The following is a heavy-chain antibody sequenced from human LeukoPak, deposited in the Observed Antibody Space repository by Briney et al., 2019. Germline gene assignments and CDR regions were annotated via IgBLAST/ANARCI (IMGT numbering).Heavy chain of an antibody. CDR2: IYYSGST. CDR3: ARQYYYGSGTLDV. D-gene: IGHD3-10*01. V-gene: IGHV4-59*08. CDR1: GGSINSYY. J-gene: IGHJ6*02. Sequence: KASETLSLTCTVSGGSINSYYWSWIRQPPGKGLEWIGYIYYSGSTDYNPSLESRLTISVDTSKSQFSMMLSSVTAADTAVYYCARQYYYGSGTLDVWGQGTTVTVSS.